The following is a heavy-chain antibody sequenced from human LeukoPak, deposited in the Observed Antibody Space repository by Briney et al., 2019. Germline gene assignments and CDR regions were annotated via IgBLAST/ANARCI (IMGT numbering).Heavy chain of an antibody. CDR1: GYTFTSYD. Sequence: GASVKVSCKASGYTFTSYDINWVRQATGQGLEWMGSMTPKSGDTDLAQKFQGRVTMTRDTSLNTAYLAVSSLTSDDTAVYYCARDMALEWELLSRWYFDLWGRGTLVTVSS. CDR2: MTPKSGDT. J-gene: IGHJ2*01. D-gene: IGHD1-26*01. CDR3: ARDMALEWELLSRWYFDL. V-gene: IGHV1-8*01.